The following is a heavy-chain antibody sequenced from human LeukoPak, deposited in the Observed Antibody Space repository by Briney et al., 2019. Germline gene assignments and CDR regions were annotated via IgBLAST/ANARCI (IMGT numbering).Heavy chain of an antibody. CDR2: ISSNGGST. CDR3: VKGMEDYDILTGVLDV. Sequence: PGGSLRLSCSASGFTFSSYAMHWVRQAPGKGLECVSAISSNGGSTYYADSVKGRFTISRDNSKNTLYLQMSSLRAEDTAVYYCVKGMEDYDILTGVLDVWGQGTTVTVSS. V-gene: IGHV3-64D*06. D-gene: IGHD3-9*01. CDR1: GFTFSSYA. J-gene: IGHJ6*02.